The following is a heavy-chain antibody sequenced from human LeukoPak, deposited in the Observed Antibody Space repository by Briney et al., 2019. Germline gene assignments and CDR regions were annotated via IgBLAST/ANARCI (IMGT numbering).Heavy chain of an antibody. Sequence: GESLKISCKGSGYSFTSYWIVWVRQMPGEGLEWMGIIYPGDSDTRYSPSFQGQVTISADKSISTAYLQWSSLKASDTAMYYCARPLWPAHTLDFWRGYHAEDAFDIWGQGTMVTVSS. V-gene: IGHV5-51*01. CDR2: IYPGDSDT. CDR3: ARPLWPAHTLDFWRGYHAEDAFDI. CDR1: GYSFTSYW. J-gene: IGHJ3*02. D-gene: IGHD3-3*01.